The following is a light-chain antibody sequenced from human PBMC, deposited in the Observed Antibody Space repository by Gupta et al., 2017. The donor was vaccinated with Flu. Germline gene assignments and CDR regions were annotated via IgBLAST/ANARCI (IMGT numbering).Light chain of an antibody. V-gene: IGLV1-44*01. Sequence: QSVLTQPPSASGPPGQTVTISCSGSSSNIGSNTVNWYQQLPGTAPKVLVYSNNQRPSGVPDRFSGSRSGASASLAISGRQSEDEADYYCAAWDDSLSAWVFGGGTKLTVL. J-gene: IGLJ3*02. CDR2: SNN. CDR3: AAWDDSLSAWV. CDR1: SSNIGSNT.